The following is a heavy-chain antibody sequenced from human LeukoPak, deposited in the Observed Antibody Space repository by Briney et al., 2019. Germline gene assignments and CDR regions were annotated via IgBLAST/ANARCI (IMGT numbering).Heavy chain of an antibody. J-gene: IGHJ4*02. CDR3: ARSRPEDSSGYLEYYFDY. V-gene: IGHV3-21*01. Sequence: PGGSLRLSCAASGFTFSSYSMNWVRQAPGKGLEWVSSISSSSSYIYYADSVKGRFTISRDNAKNSLYLQMNSLRAEDTAVYYCARSRPEDSSGYLEYYFDYWGQGTLVTVSS. D-gene: IGHD3-22*01. CDR1: GFTFSSYS. CDR2: ISSSSSYI.